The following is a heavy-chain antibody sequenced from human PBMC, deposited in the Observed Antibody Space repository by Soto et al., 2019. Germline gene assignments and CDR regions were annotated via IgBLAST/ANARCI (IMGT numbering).Heavy chain of an antibody. J-gene: IGHJ5*02. CDR1: GYTFTSYA. Sequence: VASVKVSCKASGYTFTSYAMHWVRQAPGQRLEWMGWINAGNGNTKYSQKFQGRVTITRDTSASTAYMELSSLRSEDTAVYYCARALYNWNYQTWFDPWGQGTLVTVSS. CDR2: INAGNGNT. D-gene: IGHD1-7*01. CDR3: ARALYNWNYQTWFDP. V-gene: IGHV1-3*01.